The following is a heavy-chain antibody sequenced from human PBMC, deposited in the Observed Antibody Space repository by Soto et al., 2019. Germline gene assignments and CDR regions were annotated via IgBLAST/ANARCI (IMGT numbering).Heavy chain of an antibody. CDR2: MSHSGGT. CDR3: ARVERGTATTVVDAFDI. D-gene: IGHD1-1*01. J-gene: IGHJ3*02. V-gene: IGHV4-34*01. CDR1: GGFVSSGSYY. Sequence: QVQLQQWGAGLLKPSETLSLTCAVYGGFVSSGSYYWSWIRQPPGKGLEWIGEMSHSGGTHFNPSLKSRVTISVDPSKNQSSRKMSAVTAADTALYYCARVERGTATTVVDAFDIWGPGTMVTVSS.